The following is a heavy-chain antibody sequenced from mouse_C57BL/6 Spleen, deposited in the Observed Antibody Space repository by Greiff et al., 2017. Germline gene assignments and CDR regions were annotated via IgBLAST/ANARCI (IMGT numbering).Heavy chain of an antibody. V-gene: IGHV1-15*01. CDR2: IDPETGGT. D-gene: IGHD1-1*01. J-gene: IGHJ4*01. Sequence: VQLVESGAELVRPGASVTLSCKASGYTFTDYEMHWVKQPPVHGLEWIGAIDPETGGTAYNQKFKGKAILTADTSSSTAYMELRSLTSEDSAVYYCTYYGSSYIYAMDYWGQGTSVTVSS. CDR3: TYYGSSYIYAMDY. CDR1: GYTFTDYE.